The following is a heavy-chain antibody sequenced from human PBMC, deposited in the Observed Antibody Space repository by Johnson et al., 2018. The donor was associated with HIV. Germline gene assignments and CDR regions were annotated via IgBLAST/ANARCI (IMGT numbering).Heavy chain of an antibody. CDR1: GFTFDDYG. D-gene: IGHD3-10*01. CDR3: ARAGKWSGDAFDI. Sequence: VQLVESGGGLIQPGGSLRLSCTASGFTFDDYGMSWVRQAPGKGLEWVSYINWNGGNTGYADSVKGRFTISRDNAKNSLYLQMNSLRAGDTAVYYCARAGKWSGDAFDIWGQGTTVTVSS. J-gene: IGHJ3*02. V-gene: IGHV3-20*04. CDR2: INWNGGNT.